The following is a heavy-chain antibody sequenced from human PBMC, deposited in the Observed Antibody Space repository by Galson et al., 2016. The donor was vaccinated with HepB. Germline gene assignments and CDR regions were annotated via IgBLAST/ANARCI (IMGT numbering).Heavy chain of an antibody. V-gene: IGHV3-23*01. CDR1: GFTFSSYA. CDR2: ISGSGGGGNT. CDR3: AKGTTYSTSRGPNDY. D-gene: IGHD5-18*01. J-gene: IGHJ4*02. Sequence: SLRLSCAASGFTFSSYAMHWVRQAPGKGLEWISVISGSGGGGNTDYADSVRGRFTMSRDSSKNTVDLQMNSLRAEDTAVHFCAKGTTYSTSRGPNDYWGQGTLVIVSS.